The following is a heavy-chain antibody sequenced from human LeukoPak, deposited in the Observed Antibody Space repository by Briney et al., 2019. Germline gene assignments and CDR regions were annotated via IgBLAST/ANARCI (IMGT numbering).Heavy chain of an antibody. D-gene: IGHD1-26*01. CDR1: GGSLSTYY. CDR2: ISYSGST. V-gene: IGHV4-59*01. Sequence: SETLSLICTVSGGSLSTYYWSWIRQPPGKGLEWIAYISYSGSTNHHPSLKSRVTISVDTSKNQFSLKLSSVTAADTAVYYCARSPGGSYFGYWGQGTLVTVSS. J-gene: IGHJ4*02. CDR3: ARSPGGSYFGY.